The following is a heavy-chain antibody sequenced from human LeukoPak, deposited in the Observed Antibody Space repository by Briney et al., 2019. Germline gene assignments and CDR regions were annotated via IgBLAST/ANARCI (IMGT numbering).Heavy chain of an antibody. J-gene: IGHJ4*02. CDR2: ISGSGGST. V-gene: IGHV3-23*01. Sequence: PGGSLRLSCAASGFTFSTYAMSWVRQAPGKGLEWVSAISGSGGSTYYADSVKGRFTISRDNSKNTLYLQMNSLRAEDTAVYYCAKAEWELLLLNYWGQGTLVTVSS. CDR3: AKAEWELLLLNY. CDR1: GFTFSTYA. D-gene: IGHD1-26*01.